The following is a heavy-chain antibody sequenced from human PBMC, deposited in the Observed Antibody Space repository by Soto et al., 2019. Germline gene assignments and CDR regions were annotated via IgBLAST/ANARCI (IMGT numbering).Heavy chain of an antibody. CDR3: ASLEYSSSSRRRDAFDI. CDR1: GFTFSSYG. J-gene: IGHJ3*02. Sequence: GGSLRLSCAASGFTFSSYGMHWVRQAPGKGLEWVAVIWYDGSNKYYADSVKGRFTISRDNSKNTLYLQMNSLRAEDTAVYYCASLEYSSSSRRRDAFDIWGQGTMVTVSS. D-gene: IGHD6-6*01. CDR2: IWYDGSNK. V-gene: IGHV3-33*01.